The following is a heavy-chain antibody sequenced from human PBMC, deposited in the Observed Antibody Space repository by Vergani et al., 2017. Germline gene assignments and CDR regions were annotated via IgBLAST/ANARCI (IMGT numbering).Heavy chain of an antibody. CDR1: GFTFSSYS. D-gene: IGHD3-3*01. V-gene: IGHV3-23*04. J-gene: IGHJ4*02. Sequence: EVQLVESGGGLVKPGGSLRLSCAASGFTFSSYSMNWVRQAPGKGLEWVSAISGSGGSTYYADSVKGRFTISRDNSKNTLYLQMNSLRAEDTAVYYCAKVRWELRFPNGVDYWGQGTLVTVSS. CDR3: AKVRWELRFPNGVDY. CDR2: ISGSGGST.